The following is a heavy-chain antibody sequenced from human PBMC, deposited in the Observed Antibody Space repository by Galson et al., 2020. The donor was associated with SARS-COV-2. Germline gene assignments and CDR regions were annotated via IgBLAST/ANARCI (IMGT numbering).Heavy chain of an antibody. J-gene: IGHJ4*02. CDR1: GYTISTYG. D-gene: IGHD5-12*01. CDR3: ARDGDIDYDYRAVGY. V-gene: IGHV1-18*01. CDR2: ISTYNGDT. Sequence: DSVTVSCNASGYTISTYGISWVRQAPGQGLEWMGWISTYNGDTNYAQKFQGRVTMTTDTSTNTAYMELRNLRTDDTAMYYCARDGDIDYDYRAVGYWGQGTLVTGSS.